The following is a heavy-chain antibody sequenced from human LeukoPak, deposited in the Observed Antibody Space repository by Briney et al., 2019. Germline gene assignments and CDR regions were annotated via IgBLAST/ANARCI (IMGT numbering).Heavy chain of an antibody. CDR3: ARRPTGDPRFDY. CDR2: IYSSGST. Sequence: SETLSLTCSVSGGSISNYFWTWIRQPPGKGLEWIGYIYSSGSTYYNPSLKSRVTISVDTSKNRFSLKLSTVTAADTAVYYCARRPTGDPRFDYWGQGTLVTVST. J-gene: IGHJ4*02. CDR1: GGSISNYF. D-gene: IGHD7-27*01. V-gene: IGHV4-59*08.